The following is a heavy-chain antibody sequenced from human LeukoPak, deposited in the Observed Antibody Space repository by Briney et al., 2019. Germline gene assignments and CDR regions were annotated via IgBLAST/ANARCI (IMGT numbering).Heavy chain of an antibody. Sequence: SETLSLTCTVSGGSISSSSYYWGWIRQPPGKGLEWIGSIYYSGSTYYNPSLKSRDTISVDTSKNQFSLKLSSVTAADTAVYYCARHYYDSSGYENWGQGTLVTVSS. CDR3: ARHYYDSSGYEN. J-gene: IGHJ4*02. D-gene: IGHD3-22*01. CDR1: GGSISSSSYY. V-gene: IGHV4-39*01. CDR2: IYYSGST.